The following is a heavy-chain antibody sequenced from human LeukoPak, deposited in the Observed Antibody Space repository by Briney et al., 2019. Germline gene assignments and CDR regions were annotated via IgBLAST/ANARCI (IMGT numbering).Heavy chain of an antibody. J-gene: IGHJ4*02. Sequence: GESLKISCKGSGYSFTSYWIGWVRRMPGKGLEWMGIIYPGDSDTRYSPSFQGQVTISADKSISTAYLQWSSLKASDTAMYYCARGGDDSSGYYAFSDYWGQGTLVTVSS. CDR3: ARGGDDSSGYYAFSDY. D-gene: IGHD3-22*01. CDR2: IYPGDSDT. V-gene: IGHV5-51*01. CDR1: GYSFTSYW.